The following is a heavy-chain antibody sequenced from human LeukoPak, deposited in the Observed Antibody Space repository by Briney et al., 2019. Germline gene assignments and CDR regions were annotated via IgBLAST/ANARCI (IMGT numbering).Heavy chain of an antibody. J-gene: IGHJ4*02. V-gene: IGHV3-74*01. CDR1: GFTFSLSW. CDR2: INNDGSYI. CDR3: ARDGSAYNLDY. D-gene: IGHD5-24*01. Sequence: PGGSLRLSCAASGFTFSLSWMHWVRQAPGKGLEWVSRINNDGSYINYADFVKGRFTFSRDNAKNTLNLQMNGLRAEDTAVYFCARDGSAYNLDYWGQGVLVTVSS.